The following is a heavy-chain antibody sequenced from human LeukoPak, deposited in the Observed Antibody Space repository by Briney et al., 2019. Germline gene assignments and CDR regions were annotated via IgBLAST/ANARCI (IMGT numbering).Heavy chain of an antibody. V-gene: IGHV1-69*06. J-gene: IGHJ4*02. D-gene: IGHD1-26*01. CDR1: GGTFSSYA. CDR2: IIPIFGTA. Sequence: ASVKVSCKASGGTFSSYAISWVRQAPGQGLEWMGGIIPIFGTANYAQKFQGRVTITADKSTSTAYMELSSLRSEDTAVYYCATAYSGSYPRLDYWGQGTLVTVSS. CDR3: ATAYSGSYPRLDY.